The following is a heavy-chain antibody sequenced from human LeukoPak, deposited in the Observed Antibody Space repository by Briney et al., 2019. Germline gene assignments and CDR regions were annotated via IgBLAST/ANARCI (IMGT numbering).Heavy chain of an antibody. D-gene: IGHD6-19*01. CDR1: GFTFTNAW. Sequence: GGSLRLSCAASGFTFTNAWMSWVRQAPGKGLKWVGRIKTKTDGGTIDYAAPVKGRFTISRDDSKNTLYLQMNNLKTEDTAVYYCAYSSAWPFNYWGQGALVTVSS. V-gene: IGHV3-15*01. CDR3: AYSSAWPFNY. CDR2: IKTKTDGGTI. J-gene: IGHJ4*02.